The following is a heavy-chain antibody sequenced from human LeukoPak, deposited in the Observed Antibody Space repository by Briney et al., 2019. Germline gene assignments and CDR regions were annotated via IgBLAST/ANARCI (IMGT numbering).Heavy chain of an antibody. CDR1: GGSMNSYY. D-gene: IGHD1-26*01. Sequence: SETLSLTCSVSGGSMNSYYWSWIRQSPGKGLEWIGYIYYSGSTNYNPSLKSRVTISVDTSKNQFSLKLSSVTAADTAVYYCARGWDSGSYSPLDWGQGILVTVSS. CDR2: IYYSGST. J-gene: IGHJ4*02. V-gene: IGHV4-59*12. CDR3: ARGWDSGSYSPLD.